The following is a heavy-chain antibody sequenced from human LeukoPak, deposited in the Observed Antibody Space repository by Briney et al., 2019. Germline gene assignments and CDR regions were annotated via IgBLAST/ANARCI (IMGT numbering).Heavy chain of an antibody. D-gene: IGHD5-12*01. CDR1: GFTFNTYS. J-gene: IGHJ6*02. CDR2: ISHSSSHL. V-gene: IGHV3-21*01. Sequence: PGGSLRLSCAASGFTFNTYSLNWVRQAPGKGPEWVASISHSSSHLSYADSVKGRFTISRDNAKNSLYLQLDSLGADDTAFYYCSRKEYRHDGGEYYYSGLDVWAQGTTVPVSS. CDR3: SRKEYRHDGGEYYYSGLDV.